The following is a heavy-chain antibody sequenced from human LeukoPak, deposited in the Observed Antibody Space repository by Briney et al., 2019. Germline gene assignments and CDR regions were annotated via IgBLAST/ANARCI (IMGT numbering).Heavy chain of an antibody. V-gene: IGHV1-69*04. D-gene: IGHD4-23*01. CDR2: IIPILGIA. J-gene: IGHJ4*02. CDR3: ARGRDYGGNWDLDY. Sequence: ASVKVSCKASGGTFSSYAISWVRQAPGQGLEWMGRIIPILGIANYAQKFQGRVTITADKSTSTAYMELSSLRSEDTAVYYCARGRDYGGNWDLDYWGQGTLVTVSS. CDR1: GGTFSSYA.